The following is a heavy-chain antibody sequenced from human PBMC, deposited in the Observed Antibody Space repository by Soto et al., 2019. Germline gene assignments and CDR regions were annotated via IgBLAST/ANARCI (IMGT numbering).Heavy chain of an antibody. V-gene: IGHV4-59*08. CDR3: AKNWNWGSLVH. D-gene: IGHD7-27*01. CDR1: GDSISTDY. Sequence: PSETLSLTCTVSGDSISTDYWSWIRQSPGKGLEWIGFIYYGGSTNYNPSLKSRVTISVDTPKNQFSLKLSSVNAADTAVYYCAKNWNWGSLVHWGQGTLVTVSS. J-gene: IGHJ4*02. CDR2: IYYGGST.